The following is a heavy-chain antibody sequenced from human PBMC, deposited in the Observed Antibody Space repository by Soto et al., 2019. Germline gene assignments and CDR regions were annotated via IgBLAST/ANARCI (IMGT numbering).Heavy chain of an antibody. Sequence: EVQLVESGGDLVQPGGSLRLSCAGSGFTFTNNWIHWVRQAPGKGLLWVSRLTGGTATGYADSVRGRFTISGDAAKNTLYLQMNDLRAEDTAVYYCTTVFDYWGRGTLVTVSS. CDR1: GFTFTNNW. V-gene: IGHV3-74*01. CDR3: TTVFDY. CDR2: LTGGTAT. D-gene: IGHD1-1*01. J-gene: IGHJ4*02.